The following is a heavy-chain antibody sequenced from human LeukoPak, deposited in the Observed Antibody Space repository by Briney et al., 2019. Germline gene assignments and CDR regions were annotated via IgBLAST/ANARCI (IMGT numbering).Heavy chain of an antibody. J-gene: IGHJ3*02. V-gene: IGHV4-59*08. D-gene: IGHD7-27*01. CDR1: GGSISSYY. CDR2: IYYSGST. Sequence: PSETLSLTCTVSGGSISSYYWSWIRQPPGKGLEWIGYIYYSGSTNYNPSLKSRVTISVDTPKNQFSLKLSSVTAADTAVYYCARWGSGDAFDIWGQGTMVTVSS. CDR3: ARWGSGDAFDI.